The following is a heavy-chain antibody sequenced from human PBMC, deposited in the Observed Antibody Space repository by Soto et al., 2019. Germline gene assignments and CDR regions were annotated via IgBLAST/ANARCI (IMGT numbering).Heavy chain of an antibody. V-gene: IGHV3-53*01. Sequence: GGSLRLSCAASGFTVSSNYMSWVRQAPGKGLEWVSVIYSGGSTYYADSVKGRFTISRDNSKNTLYLQMDSLRAEDTAVYYCARDTIFGVVNRYYYGMDVWGQGTTVTVSS. CDR2: IYSGGST. D-gene: IGHD3-3*01. J-gene: IGHJ6*02. CDR1: GFTVSSNY. CDR3: ARDTIFGVVNRYYYGMDV.